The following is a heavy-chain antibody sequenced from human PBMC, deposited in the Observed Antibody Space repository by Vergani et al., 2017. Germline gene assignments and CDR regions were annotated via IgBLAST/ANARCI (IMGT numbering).Heavy chain of an antibody. V-gene: IGHV4-4*07. Sequence: QVQLQESGPGLVKPSETLSLTCTVSGGSISSYYWSWIRQPAGKGLEWIGRIYTSGSTNYNPSLKSRVTMSVDTSKNQFSLKLSSVTAADTAVYYCARDRGRGYYGSGSSNWFDPWGQGTLVTVSS. CDR2: IYTSGST. CDR3: ARDRGRGYYGSGSSNWFDP. D-gene: IGHD3-10*01. CDR1: GGSISSYY. J-gene: IGHJ5*02.